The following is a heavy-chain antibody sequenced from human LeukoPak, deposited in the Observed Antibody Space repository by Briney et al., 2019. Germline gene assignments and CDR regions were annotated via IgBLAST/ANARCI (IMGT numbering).Heavy chain of an antibody. D-gene: IGHD4-17*01. J-gene: IGHJ4*02. CDR1: GFTFGDYA. CDR2: IRSKAYGGTT. V-gene: IGHV3-49*03. Sequence: GGSLRLSCTASGFTFGDYAMSWFRQAPGKGLEWVGFIRSKAYGGTTEYAASVKGRFTISRDDSKSIAYLQMNSLKTEDTAVYYCTRPFDHGDYLPFDYWGQGTLVTVSS. CDR3: TRPFDHGDYLPFDY.